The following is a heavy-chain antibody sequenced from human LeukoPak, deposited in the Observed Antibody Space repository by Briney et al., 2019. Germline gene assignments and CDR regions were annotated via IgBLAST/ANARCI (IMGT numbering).Heavy chain of an antibody. Sequence: GASVKVSCKASGYTFTSYDINWVRQATGQGLEWMGWMNPNSGNTGYAQKFQGRVTMTRNTSISTAYMELSSLRSGDTAVYYCATSAGGDYGDYGGGYSYYGMDAWGQGTTVTVSS. J-gene: IGHJ6*02. D-gene: IGHD4-17*01. V-gene: IGHV1-8*01. CDR1: GYTFTSYD. CDR3: ATSAGGDYGDYGGGYSYYGMDA. CDR2: MNPNSGNT.